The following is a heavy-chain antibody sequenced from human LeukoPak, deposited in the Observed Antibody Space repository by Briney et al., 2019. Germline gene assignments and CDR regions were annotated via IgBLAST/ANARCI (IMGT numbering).Heavy chain of an antibody. CDR2: IYYSGST. CDR3: ARHVRRPTTGIDY. D-gene: IGHD1-14*01. J-gene: IGHJ4*02. V-gene: IGHV4-31*03. CDR1: GGSISSGGYY. Sequence: SETLSLTCTVSGGSISSGGYYWSWLRQHPGKGLEWIGYIYYSGSTYYNPSPKSRVTISVDTSKNQFSLKLSSVIAADTAVYYCARHVRRPTTGIDYWGQGTLVTVSS.